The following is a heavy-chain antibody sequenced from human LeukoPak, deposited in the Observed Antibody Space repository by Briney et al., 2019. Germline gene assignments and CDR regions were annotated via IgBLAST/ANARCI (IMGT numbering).Heavy chain of an antibody. CDR3: AKKEAMIRAVPYYYDF. V-gene: IGHV3-23*01. D-gene: IGHD3-10*01. CDR1: GFTFSSYV. Sequence: GGSLRLSCSASGFTFSSYVMTWVRQAPGQGLEWVSAISGSGDDTYYADSVKGRFTISRDNSKNTLYLQMNSLRAEDTAVYYCAKKEAMIRAVPYYYDFWGQGTLVTVSS. J-gene: IGHJ4*02. CDR2: ISGSGDDT.